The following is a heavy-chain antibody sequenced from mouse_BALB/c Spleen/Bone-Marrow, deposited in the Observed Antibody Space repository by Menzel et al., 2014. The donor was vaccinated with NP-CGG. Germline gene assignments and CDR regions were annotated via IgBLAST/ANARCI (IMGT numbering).Heavy chain of an antibody. CDR2: IHYSGST. CDR3: ARGFAMDY. J-gene: IGHJ4*01. CDR1: GCSITSGYS. Sequence: VQLQQSGPDLVKPSQSLSLTCTVTGCSITSGYSWHWILQFPGNKLEWMGYIHYSGSTNYNPSLKSRISITRDTSKNQFFLQLNSVTTEDTATYYCARGFAMDYWGQGTSVTVSS. V-gene: IGHV3-1*02.